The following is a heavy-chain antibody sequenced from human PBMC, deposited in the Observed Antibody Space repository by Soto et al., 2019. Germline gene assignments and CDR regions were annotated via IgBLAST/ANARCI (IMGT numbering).Heavy chain of an antibody. Sequence: SETLSLTCAVYGGSFSGYYWSWIRQPPGKGLEWIGEINHSGSTNYNPSLKSRVTISVDTSKNQFSLKLSSVTAADTAVYYCAGPRYSSGWYGRAAFDIWGQGTMVTV. CDR1: GGSFSGYY. V-gene: IGHV4-34*01. D-gene: IGHD6-19*01. CDR3: AGPRYSSGWYGRAAFDI. J-gene: IGHJ3*02. CDR2: INHSGST.